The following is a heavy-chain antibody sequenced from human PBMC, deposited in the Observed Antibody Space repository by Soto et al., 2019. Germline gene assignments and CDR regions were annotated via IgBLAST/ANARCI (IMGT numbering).Heavy chain of an antibody. J-gene: IGHJ6*03. Sequence: GGSLRLSCAASGFTFSSYAMSWVRQAPGKGLEWVSAISGSGGSTYYADSVKGRFTISRDNSKNTLYLQMNSLRAEETAVYYCPHDDPPYYEPGRGYKISPYMDVWRKGNTVTVSS. CDR1: GFTFSSYA. CDR2: ISGSGGST. CDR3: PHDDPPYYEPGRGYKISPYMDV. V-gene: IGHV3-23*01. D-gene: IGHD3-3*01.